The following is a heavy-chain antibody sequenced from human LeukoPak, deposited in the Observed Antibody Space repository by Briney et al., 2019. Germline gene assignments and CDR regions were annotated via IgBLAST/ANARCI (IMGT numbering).Heavy chain of an antibody. D-gene: IGHD1-26*01. CDR2: IIPILGIA. CDR1: GYTFTSYD. J-gene: IGHJ4*02. CDR3: VIVGASSFDY. Sequence: SVKVSCKASGYTFTSYDISWVRQAPGQGLEWMGRIIPILGIANYAQKFQGRVTITADKSTSTAYMELSSLRSEDTAVYYCVIVGASSFDYWGQGTLVTVSS. V-gene: IGHV1-69*04.